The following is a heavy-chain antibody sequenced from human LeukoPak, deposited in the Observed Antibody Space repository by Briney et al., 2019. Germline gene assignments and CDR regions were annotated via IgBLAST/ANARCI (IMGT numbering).Heavy chain of an antibody. CDR1: GFTFSSYW. D-gene: IGHD1-26*01. V-gene: IGHV3-7*03. J-gene: IGHJ4*02. CDR3: AREVGARFKRFDY. CDR2: IKQDGSEK. Sequence: GGSLRLSCAASGFTFSSYWMSWVRQAPGKGLEWVANIKQDGSEKYYVDSVKGRFTISRDNAKNSLYLQMNSLRAEDTAVYYCAREVGARFKRFDYWGQGTLVTVSS.